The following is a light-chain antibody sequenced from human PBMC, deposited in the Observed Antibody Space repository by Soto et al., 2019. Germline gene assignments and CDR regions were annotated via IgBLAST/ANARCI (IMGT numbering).Light chain of an antibody. CDR3: QQYGSSLFLT. J-gene: IGKJ4*01. V-gene: IGKV3-20*01. Sequence: EIVLTQSPGTLSLSPGERATLSCRASQSISSSYLAWYQQKPGQAPRLLIYGASSRATGIPDRFSGSGSGTDFTLTISRLEPEDFAVYYCQQYGSSLFLTFGGGTTVEIK. CDR1: QSISSSY. CDR2: GAS.